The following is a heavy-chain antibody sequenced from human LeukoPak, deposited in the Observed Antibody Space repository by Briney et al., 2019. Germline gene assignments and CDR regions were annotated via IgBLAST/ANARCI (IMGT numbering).Heavy chain of an antibody. CDR1: GFTFSSYS. V-gene: IGHV3-21*01. J-gene: IGHJ4*02. D-gene: IGHD1-26*01. CDR2: ISSSSSYI. CDR3: ARELGSTWDFDY. Sequence: GGSLRLSCAASGFTFSSYSMNWVRQAPGKGLEWVSSISSSSSYIYYADSVKGRFTISRDNAKNSLYLQMNSLRDEDTAVYYCARELGSTWDFDYWGQGTLVTVSS.